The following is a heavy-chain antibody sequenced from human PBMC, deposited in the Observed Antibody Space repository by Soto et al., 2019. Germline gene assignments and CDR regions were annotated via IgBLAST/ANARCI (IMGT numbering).Heavy chain of an antibody. CDR2: IIPVTGTA. J-gene: IGHJ4*02. CDR1: GACYSRFA. CDR3: ARRGLDLDFDH. V-gene: IGHV1-69*01. Sequence: SAVKGSCTSSGACYSRFAVGCVRRAPGEGLEWMGGIIPVTGTANYIDKFRGRLTITADESSSTVYMELSSLRSEDTAVYYCARRGLDLDFDHWGQGNLVTCSS.